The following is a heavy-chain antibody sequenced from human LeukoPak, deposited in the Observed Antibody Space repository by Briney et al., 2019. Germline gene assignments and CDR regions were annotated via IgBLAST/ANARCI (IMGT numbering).Heavy chain of an antibody. Sequence: GGSLRLSCTASGFTFNKYAMSWLRQPPGKGLEWVSLISTSGRTHYADSVKGRFTISRDNSKNTLYLQMNTLRVDDTAIYYCAKDLDSSGSYESPGDYWGQGTQVTVSS. CDR1: GFTFNKYA. D-gene: IGHD6-19*01. J-gene: IGHJ4*02. CDR2: ISTSGRT. CDR3: AKDLDSSGSYESPGDY. V-gene: IGHV3-23*01.